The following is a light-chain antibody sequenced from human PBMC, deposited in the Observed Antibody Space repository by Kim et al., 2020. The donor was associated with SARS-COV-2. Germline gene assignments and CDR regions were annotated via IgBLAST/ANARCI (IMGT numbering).Light chain of an antibody. V-gene: IGLV2-11*01. CDR1: SSDVGGYNY. CDR2: DVS. CDR3: CSYAGSYTWV. Sequence: GQSVTISCTGTSSDVGGYNYVSWYQQHPGKAPKLMIYDVSKWPSGVPDRFSGSKSGNTASLTISGLQAEDEADYYCCSYAGSYTWVFGGGTKLTVL. J-gene: IGLJ3*02.